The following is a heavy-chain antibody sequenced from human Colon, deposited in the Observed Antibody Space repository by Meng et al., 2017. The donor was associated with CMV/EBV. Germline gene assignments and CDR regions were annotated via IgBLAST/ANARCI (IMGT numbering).Heavy chain of an antibody. CDR2: SYSGGSA. CDR3: ARVVPGAVCSISYFDY. V-gene: IGHV3-53*01. J-gene: IGHJ4*02. Sequence: GESLMISCEASGPVDSGNYMNWVRQAPGKGLEWVSISYSGGSAYYTDSVKGRFTIARDNAKNTVYLQMNSLRAEDTAVYYCARVVPGAVCSISYFDYWGQGTLVTVSS. D-gene: IGHD6-19*01. CDR1: GPVDSGNY.